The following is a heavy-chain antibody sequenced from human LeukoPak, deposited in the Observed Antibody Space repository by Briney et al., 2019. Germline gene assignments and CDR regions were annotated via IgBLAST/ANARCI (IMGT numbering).Heavy chain of an antibody. J-gene: IGHJ4*02. V-gene: IGHV3-48*02. CDR2: ISSSSNSI. D-gene: IGHD3-16*01. CDR3: ARDYASAFDY. CDR1: GFTFSSYI. Sequence: GGSLRLSCAASGFTFSSYIMSCGRHAPGEGREWVSYISSSSNSIYYADSVKGRFTISRDNAKDYLYLTMNSLRDEDTAVYYCARDYASAFDYWGQGTLVTVSS.